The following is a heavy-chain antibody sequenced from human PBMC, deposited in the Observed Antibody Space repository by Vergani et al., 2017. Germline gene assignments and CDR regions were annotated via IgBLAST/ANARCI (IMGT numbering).Heavy chain of an antibody. J-gene: IGHJ6*02. CDR1: GGTFSSYA. V-gene: IGHV1-69*12. Sequence: QVQLVQSGAEVKKPGSSVKVSCKASGGTFSSYAISWVRQAPGQGLEWMGGIIPIFGTANDAQKFQGSVTITEDASTSTDYMDLSSLRSEDTAVYYCATDSRALSIVVVPAAHPMDVWGQGTTVTVSS. CDR3: ATDSRALSIVVVPAAHPMDV. CDR2: IIPIFGTA. D-gene: IGHD2-2*01.